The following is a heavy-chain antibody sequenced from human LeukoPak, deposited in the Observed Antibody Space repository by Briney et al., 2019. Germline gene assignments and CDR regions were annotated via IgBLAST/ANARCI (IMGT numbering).Heavy chain of an antibody. CDR3: ARVFDSGSQAYFYYMDV. CDR1: GDSISSGDYY. J-gene: IGHJ6*03. V-gene: IGHV4-61*08. Sequence: SETLSLTCTVSGDSISSGDYYWSWIRQPPGKGLEWIGYIYSSGSTNYNPSLKSRVTMSVDTSKNQFSLKVSSVTAADTAVYYCARVFDSGSQAYFYYMDVWGKGTTVTISS. D-gene: IGHD3-10*01. CDR2: IYSSGST.